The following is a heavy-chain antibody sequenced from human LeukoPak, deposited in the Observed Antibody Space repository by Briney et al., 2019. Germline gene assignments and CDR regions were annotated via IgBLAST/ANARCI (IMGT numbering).Heavy chain of an antibody. CDR3: ARGVDGRSGSYYFDY. Sequence: SETLSLTCTVSGGSISSHYWSWIRQPPGKGLEWVGYIYYSGSTNYNPSLKSRVTISVDTSKNQFSLKLSSVTAADTAVYYCARGVDGRSGSYYFDYWGQGTLVTVSP. CDR1: GGSISSHY. D-gene: IGHD1-26*01. CDR2: IYYSGST. V-gene: IGHV4-59*11. J-gene: IGHJ4*02.